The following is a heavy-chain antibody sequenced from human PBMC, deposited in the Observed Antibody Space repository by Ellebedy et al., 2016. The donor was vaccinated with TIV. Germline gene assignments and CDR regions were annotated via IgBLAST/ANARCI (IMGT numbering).Heavy chain of an antibody. CDR1: GGSISSYY. CDR2: IYYSGST. D-gene: IGHD4-17*01. J-gene: IGHJ5*02. V-gene: IGHV4-59*01. CDR3: ARDSDYGDPKYNWFDP. Sequence: GSLRLXXTVSGGSISSYYWSWIRQPPGKGLEWIGYIYYSGSTNYNPSLKSRVTISVDTSKNQFSLKLSSVTAADTAVYYCARDSDYGDPKYNWFDPWGQGTLVTVSS.